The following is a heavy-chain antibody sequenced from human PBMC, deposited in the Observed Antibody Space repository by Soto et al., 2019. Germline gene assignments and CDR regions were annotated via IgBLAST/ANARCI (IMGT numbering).Heavy chain of an antibody. CDR2: ISAYNGNT. CDR1: GYTFTSYG. CDR3: ARDLGYCISTSCHGMDV. Sequence: GASVKVSCKASGYTFTSYGISWVRQAPGQGLEWMGWISAYNGNTNYAQKLQGRVTMTTDTSTSTAYMELRSLRSDDTAVYYCARDLGYCISTSCHGMDVWGQGTTVTVSS. J-gene: IGHJ6*02. V-gene: IGHV1-18*01. D-gene: IGHD2-2*01.